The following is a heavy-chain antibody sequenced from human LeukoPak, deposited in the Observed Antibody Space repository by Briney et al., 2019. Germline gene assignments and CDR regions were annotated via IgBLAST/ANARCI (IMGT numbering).Heavy chain of an antibody. J-gene: IGHJ4*02. CDR2: INHSGST. V-gene: IGHV4-34*01. D-gene: IGHD4-11*01. CDR3: ARNHDYLTDY. CDR1: GGSFSGYY. Sequence: SETLSLTCAVYGGSFSGYYWSWLRQPPGKGLEWIGEINHSGSTNYNPSLKSRVTISVDTSKNQFPLKLSSVTAADTAVYYCARNHDYLTDYWGQGTLVTVSS.